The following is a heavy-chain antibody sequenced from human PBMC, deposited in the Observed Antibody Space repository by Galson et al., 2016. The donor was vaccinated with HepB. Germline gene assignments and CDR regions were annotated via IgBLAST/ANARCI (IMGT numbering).Heavy chain of an antibody. CDR3: ARDKNERGYSYGHFDY. CDR2: IHYSGST. D-gene: IGHD5-18*01. J-gene: IGHJ4*02. CDR1: GGSISSGGYN. V-gene: IGHV4-31*03. Sequence: TLSLTCTVSGGSISSGGYNWSWIRQHPGKGLEWIGYIHYSGSTYYNPSLESRVSISVDTSKNQFSLKLSSVTAADTAVYYCARDKNERGYSYGHFDYWGQGALVTVSS.